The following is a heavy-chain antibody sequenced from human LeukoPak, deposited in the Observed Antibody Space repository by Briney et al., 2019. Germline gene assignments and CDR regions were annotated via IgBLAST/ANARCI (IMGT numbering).Heavy chain of an antibody. V-gene: IGHV1-46*01. J-gene: IGHJ6*03. D-gene: IGHD5-24*01. CDR3: ARDGYNYYYYYYYMDV. Sequence: ASVKVSCKASGYTFTSYYLHWVRQAPGQGLEWMGIINPSAGSTSYAQKFQGRVTLTRDMSTSTVYMEVSSLRSEDTAVYYCARDGYNYYYYYYYMDVWGKGTTVTISS. CDR1: GYTFTSYY. CDR2: INPSAGST.